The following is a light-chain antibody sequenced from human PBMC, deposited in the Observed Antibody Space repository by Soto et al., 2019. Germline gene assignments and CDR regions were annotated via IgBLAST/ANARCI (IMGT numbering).Light chain of an antibody. CDR2: EVS. CDR3: SSSTTSSTLL. Sequence: QSALTQPASVSGSPGQSITISCTGTSSDIVDYNYVSWYQHHPGKAPKVMIYEVSNRPSGVSNRFSGSKSGNTASLTISGLQAEDEADYYCSSSTTSSTLLFGGGSKVTVL. V-gene: IGLV2-14*01. CDR1: SSDIVDYNY. J-gene: IGLJ3*02.